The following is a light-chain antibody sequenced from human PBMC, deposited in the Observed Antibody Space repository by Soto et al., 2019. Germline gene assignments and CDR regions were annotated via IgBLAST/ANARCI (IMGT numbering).Light chain of an antibody. CDR1: QSVSSS. CDR3: QQYGSSPWT. J-gene: IGKJ1*01. Sequence: EILITQSPATLSVSPGERATLSCRASQSVSSSLAWYQHKPGQAPRLLIYGASIRATGIPARFSGSGSWTDFTLTISRLEPEDFAVYYCQQYGSSPWTFGQGTKVDIK. V-gene: IGKV3-20*01. CDR2: GAS.